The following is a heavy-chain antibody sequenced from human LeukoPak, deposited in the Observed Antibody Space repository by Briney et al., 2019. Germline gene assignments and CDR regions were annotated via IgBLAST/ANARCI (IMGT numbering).Heavy chain of an antibody. CDR3: ARRWYSSSWHYDY. J-gene: IGHJ4*02. CDR2: ISGSGGST. Sequence: PGGSLRLSCAASGFTFSSYAMSWVRQAPGKGLEWVSAISGSGGSTYYADSVKGRFTISRDNAKNSLYLQMNSLRAEDTAVYYCARRWYSSSWHYDYWGQGTLVTVSS. CDR1: GFTFSSYA. V-gene: IGHV3-23*01. D-gene: IGHD6-13*01.